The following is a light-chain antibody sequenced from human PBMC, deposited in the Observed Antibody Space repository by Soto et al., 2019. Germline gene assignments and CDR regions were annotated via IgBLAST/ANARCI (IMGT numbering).Light chain of an antibody. CDR2: GAS. J-gene: IGKJ1*01. Sequence: EIVLTKSPGALSLSPGEIATLSYRASQSVSSSYLAWYQQKPGQAPRLLIYGASSRATGNPDRFSGSGSGTDFTLTISRLEPEDFAVYYCQQYGSSPWTFGQGTKVDIK. CDR1: QSVSSSY. V-gene: IGKV3-20*01. CDR3: QQYGSSPWT.